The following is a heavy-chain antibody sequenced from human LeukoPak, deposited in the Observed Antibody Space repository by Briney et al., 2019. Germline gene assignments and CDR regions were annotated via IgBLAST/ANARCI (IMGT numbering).Heavy chain of an antibody. CDR3: ARDPGSGSPSYYYYMDV. CDR1: GFTFSSYA. CDR2: ISYDGSNK. Sequence: AGGSLRLSCAASGFTFSSYAMHWVRQAPGKGLEWVAVISYDGSNKYYADSVKGRFTISRDNSKNTLYLQMNSLRAEDTAVYYCARDPGSGSPSYYYYMDVWGKGTTVTVSS. J-gene: IGHJ6*03. D-gene: IGHD6-19*01. V-gene: IGHV3-30*04.